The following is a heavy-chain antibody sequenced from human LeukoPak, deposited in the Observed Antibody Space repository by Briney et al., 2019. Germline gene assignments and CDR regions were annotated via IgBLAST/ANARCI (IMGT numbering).Heavy chain of an antibody. CDR1: GGSISSYY. CDR3: ARRPVVKSGAFDT. CDR2: IYYSGST. D-gene: IGHD3-22*01. V-gene: IGHV4-59*01. J-gene: IGHJ3*02. Sequence: SETLSLTCTVSGGSISSYYWSWIRQPPGKGLEWIGYIYYSGSTNYNPSLKSRVTISVDTSKNQFSLKLSSVTAADTAVYYCARRPVVKSGAFDTWGQGTMVTVSS.